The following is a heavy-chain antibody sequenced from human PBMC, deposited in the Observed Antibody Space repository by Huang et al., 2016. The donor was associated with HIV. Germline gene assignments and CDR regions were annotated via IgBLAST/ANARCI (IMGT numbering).Heavy chain of an antibody. V-gene: IGHV1-18*04. CDR1: GYTFTSYG. CDR3: ARALAYYDILTNDYVLDY. D-gene: IGHD3-9*01. Sequence: QVQLVQSGAEVKKPGASVKVSCKASGYTFTSYGISWVRQAPGQGLEWMGWISAYNGNTNYAQKLPGRVTRTTDTSTSTADMELRRRRSDDTAVYYCARALAYYDILTNDYVLDYWGQGTLVTVSS. CDR2: ISAYNGNT. J-gene: IGHJ4*02.